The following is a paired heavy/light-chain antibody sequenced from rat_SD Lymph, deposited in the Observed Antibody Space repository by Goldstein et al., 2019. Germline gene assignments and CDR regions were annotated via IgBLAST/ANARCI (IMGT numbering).Heavy chain of an antibody. Sequence: EVQLVESGGGLVQPGRSLKLSCLASGFTFSNYGMNWIRQAPGKGLEWVASISSSSSYIYYADTVKGRFTISRDNAKNTLYLQMTSLRSEDTALYYCARHEGVMDAWGQGASVTVSS. CDR1: GFTFSNYG. CDR3: ARHEGVMDA. CDR2: ISSSSSYI. D-gene: IGHD3-7*01. J-gene: IGHJ4*01. V-gene: IGHV5-34*01.
Light chain of an antibody. Sequence: DIQMTQSPASLSASLGETVTIECRASEDIYNGLAWYQQKPGKSPQLLIYNANSLHTGVPSRFSGSGSGTQYSLKINSLQSEDVASYFCQQYYDYPWTFGGGTKLELK. V-gene: IGKV12S36*01. CDR1: EDIYNG. CDR3: QQYYDYPWT. J-gene: IGKJ1*01. CDR2: NAN.